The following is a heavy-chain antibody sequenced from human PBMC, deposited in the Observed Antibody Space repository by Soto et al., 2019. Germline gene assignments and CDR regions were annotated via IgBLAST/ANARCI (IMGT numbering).Heavy chain of an antibody. CDR3: ARDNYGCSSTSCYAYYYYGMDV. J-gene: IGHJ6*02. CDR1: GFTFSSYS. V-gene: IGHV3-21*01. D-gene: IGHD2-2*01. Sequence: PGGSLRLSCAASGFTFSSYSMNWVRQAPGKGLEWVSSISSSSSYIYYADSVKGRFTISRDNAKNSLYLQMNSLRAEDTAVYYCARDNYGCSSTSCYAYYYYGMDVWRQGTTVTVSS. CDR2: ISSSSSYI.